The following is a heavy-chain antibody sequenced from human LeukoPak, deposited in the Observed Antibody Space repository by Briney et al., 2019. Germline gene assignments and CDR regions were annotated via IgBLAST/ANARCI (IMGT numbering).Heavy chain of an antibody. CDR3: ASLVTYYYGSGSPTQDY. V-gene: IGHV4-39*07. CDR2: IYYSGST. D-gene: IGHD3-10*01. Sequence: PSETLSLTCTVSGGSISSSSYYWGWIRQPPGKGLEWIWSIYYSGSTYYNPSLKSRVTISVDTSKNQFSLKLSSVTAADTAVYYCASLVTYYYGSGSPTQDYWGQGTLVTVSS. CDR1: GGSISSSSYY. J-gene: IGHJ4*02.